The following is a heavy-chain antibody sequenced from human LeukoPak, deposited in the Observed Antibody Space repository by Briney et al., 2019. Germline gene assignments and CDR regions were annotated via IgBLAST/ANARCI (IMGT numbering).Heavy chain of an antibody. CDR3: ARVRAYYGSGKDI. J-gene: IGHJ3*02. Sequence: GGSLRLSCAASGFTFSSYAMSWVRQAPGKGLEWVSAISGSGGSTYYADSVKGRFTISRDNSKNTLYLQMNSLRAEDTAVYYCARVRAYYGSGKDIWGQGTMVTVSS. D-gene: IGHD3-10*01. CDR1: GFTFSSYA. CDR2: ISGSGGST. V-gene: IGHV3-23*01.